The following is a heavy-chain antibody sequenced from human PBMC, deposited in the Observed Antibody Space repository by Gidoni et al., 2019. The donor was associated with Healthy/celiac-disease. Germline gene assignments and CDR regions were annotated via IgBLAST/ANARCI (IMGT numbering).Heavy chain of an antibody. Sequence: QVQLQQWGAGLLKPSETLSLTCAVYGGSFSGYYWSWIRQPPGKGLEWIGEINHSGSTNYNPSLKSRVTISVDTSKNQFSLKLSSVTAADTAVYYCARGGGSGSYGSVAFDIWGQGTMVTVSS. V-gene: IGHV4-34*01. CDR1: GGSFSGYY. CDR3: ARGGGSGSYGSVAFDI. D-gene: IGHD3-10*01. J-gene: IGHJ3*02. CDR2: INHSGST.